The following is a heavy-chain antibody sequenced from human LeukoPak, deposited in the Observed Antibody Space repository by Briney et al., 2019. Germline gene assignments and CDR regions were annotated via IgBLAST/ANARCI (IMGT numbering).Heavy chain of an antibody. CDR1: GFTFDDYA. J-gene: IGHJ4*02. D-gene: IGHD6-19*01. Sequence: QPGRSLRLSCAASGFTFDDYAMHWVRQAPGKGLEWVSGISWNSGSIGYADSVKGRFTISRDNAKNSLYLQMNSLRAEDTALYYCAREGYSSGWYLFDYWGQGTLVTVSS. CDR2: ISWNSGSI. V-gene: IGHV3-9*01. CDR3: AREGYSSGWYLFDY.